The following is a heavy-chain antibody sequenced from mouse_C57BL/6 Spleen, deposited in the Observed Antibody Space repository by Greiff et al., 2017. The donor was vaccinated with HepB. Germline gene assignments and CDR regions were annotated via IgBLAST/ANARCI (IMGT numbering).Heavy chain of an antibody. J-gene: IGHJ1*03. CDR1: GYTFTSYW. D-gene: IGHD1-1*01. Sequence: VQLQQPGAELVRPGSSVKLSCKASGYTFTSYWMHWVKQRPIQGLEWIGNIDPSDSETHYNQKFKDKATLTVDKSSSTAYMQLSSLTSEDSAVYYCAREGSYYYGSSLWYFDVWGTGTTVTVSS. CDR2: IDPSDSET. V-gene: IGHV1-52*01. CDR3: AREGSYYYGSSLWYFDV.